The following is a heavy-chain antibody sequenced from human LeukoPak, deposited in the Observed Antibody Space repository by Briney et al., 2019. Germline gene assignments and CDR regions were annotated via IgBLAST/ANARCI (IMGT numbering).Heavy chain of an antibody. V-gene: IGHV4-31*02. CDR3: AREGYNRLDY. D-gene: IGHD5-24*01. CDR1: GGSISSSGYY. CDR2: MSYSGST. Sequence: SQTLSLTCTVSGGSISSSGYYWTWIRQLPGKGLDWIGYMSYSGSTSYNPSLKSRVIISVDTSKNQLSLKLSSVTAADTAVCYCAREGYNRLDYWGQGTLVTVSS. J-gene: IGHJ4*02.